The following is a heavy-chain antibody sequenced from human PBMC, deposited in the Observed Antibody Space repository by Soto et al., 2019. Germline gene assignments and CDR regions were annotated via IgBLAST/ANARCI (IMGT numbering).Heavy chain of an antibody. J-gene: IGHJ3*02. CDR1: GFTFSSYG. D-gene: IGHD5-12*01. V-gene: IGHV3-33*01. Sequence: GGSLRLSCAASGFTFSSYGMHWVRQAPGKGLEWVAVIWYDGSNKYYADSVKGRFTISRDNSKNTLYLQMNSLRAEDTAVYYCAANSGYDAFDIWGQGTMVTVSS. CDR2: IWYDGSNK. CDR3: AANSGYDAFDI.